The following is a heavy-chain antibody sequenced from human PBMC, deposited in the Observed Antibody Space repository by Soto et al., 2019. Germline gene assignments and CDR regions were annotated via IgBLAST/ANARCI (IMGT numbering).Heavy chain of an antibody. J-gene: IGHJ6*02. D-gene: IGHD1-26*01. CDR1: GFSLSTSGMC. CDR2: IDWDDDK. CDR3: ARIERSPYYYYYGMDV. V-gene: IGHV2-70*01. Sequence: SGPTLVNPTQTLTLTCTFSGFSLSTSGMCVSLIRQPPGKALEWLALIDWDDDKYYSTSLKTRLTISKDTSKNQVVLTMTNMDPVDTATYYCARIERSPYYYYYGMDVWGQGTTVTAP.